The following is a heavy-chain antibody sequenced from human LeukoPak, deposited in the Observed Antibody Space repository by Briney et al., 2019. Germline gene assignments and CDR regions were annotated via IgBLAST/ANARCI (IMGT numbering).Heavy chain of an antibody. D-gene: IGHD3-22*01. J-gene: IGHJ4*02. V-gene: IGHV4-4*07. CDR1: GGSISSYY. CDR3: ASHYYYDSSGHSFDY. Sequence: SETLSLTCSVSGGSISSYYWSWIRQPAGKGLEWIGRIYISGSTNYNPSLKSRVTMSVDTSKNQFSLKLSSVTAADTAVYYCASHYYYDSSGHSFDYWGQGTLVTVSS. CDR2: IYISGST.